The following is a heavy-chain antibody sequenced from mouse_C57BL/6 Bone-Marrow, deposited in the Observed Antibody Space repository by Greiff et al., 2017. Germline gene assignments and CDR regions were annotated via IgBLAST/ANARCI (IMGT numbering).Heavy chain of an antibody. J-gene: IGHJ4*01. Sequence: QVQLQQPGAELVRPGSSVKLSCKASGYNFNSYWMHWVKQRPIQGLEWIGNIDPSVSETHYNQKFKGKATLTSDKSSSTAYLEPRSLTSEDSAVYFCASSRHLRLRGDAMDYWGQGTSVTVSS. CDR2: IDPSVSET. V-gene: IGHV1-52*01. CDR1: GYNFNSYW. D-gene: IGHD3-2*02. CDR3: ASSRHLRLRGDAMDY.